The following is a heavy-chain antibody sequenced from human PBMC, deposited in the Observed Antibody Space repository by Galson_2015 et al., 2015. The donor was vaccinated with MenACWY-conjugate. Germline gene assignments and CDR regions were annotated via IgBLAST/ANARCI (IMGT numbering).Heavy chain of an antibody. D-gene: IGHD2-2*01. CDR2: IHSSGYT. V-gene: IGHV4-61*01. Sequence: ETLSLTCSVSGGSFSSGHYYWSWIRQPPGKDLEWIGYIHSSGYTKYTPSLRSRVTISLDTPKNQFSLMLSSVTAADTAVYYCARLPQGYCSSTNCFGWFDPWGQGTLVTVSS. CDR1: GGSFSSGHYY. CDR3: ARLPQGYCSSTNCFGWFDP. J-gene: IGHJ5*02.